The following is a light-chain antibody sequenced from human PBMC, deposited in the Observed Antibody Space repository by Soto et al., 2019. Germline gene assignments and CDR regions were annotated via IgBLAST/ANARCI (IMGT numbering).Light chain of an antibody. J-gene: IGKJ1*01. CDR2: AAS. CDR3: QQSYSTPQP. Sequence: DIQMTQTTSSLSASVGDRVTITCLASQSISSYLNWYQQKPGKAPKLLIYAASSLQSGVPSRFSGSGSGTDFTLTISSLQPEDFATYYCQQSYSTPQPFGQGTMVDIK. V-gene: IGKV1-39*01. CDR1: QSISSY.